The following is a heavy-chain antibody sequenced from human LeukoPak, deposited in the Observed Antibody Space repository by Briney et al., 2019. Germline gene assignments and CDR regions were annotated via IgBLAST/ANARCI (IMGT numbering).Heavy chain of an antibody. CDR2: ISGDGGST. Sequence: GGSLRLSCAVSGFTFNDYAMNWIRQAAGKGLEWVSFISGDGGSTYYADSVKGRFTISRDNSRNSLYLQMNSLRLGDTALYYCATDCSGNRCYSLWGQGTLVTVSS. V-gene: IGHV3-43*02. J-gene: IGHJ4*02. D-gene: IGHD2-15*01. CDR3: ATDCSGNRCYSL. CDR1: GFTFNDYA.